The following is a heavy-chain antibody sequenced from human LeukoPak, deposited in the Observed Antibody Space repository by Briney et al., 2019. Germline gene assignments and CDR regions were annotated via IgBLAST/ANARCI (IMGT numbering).Heavy chain of an antibody. CDR3: AKDRGSGWYYFHY. CDR1: GFTFHDFA. D-gene: IGHD6-19*01. CDR2: VSGDSGST. Sequence: AGSLTLSCAASGFTFHDFAMYWVRQAPGNVPEWVSLVSGDSGSTDYADVVKGRFTISRDNSQNSVFLQMNSLTSEDTAVYFCAKDRGSGWYYFHYWGQGTLVTVSS. J-gene: IGHJ4*02. V-gene: IGHV3-43*02.